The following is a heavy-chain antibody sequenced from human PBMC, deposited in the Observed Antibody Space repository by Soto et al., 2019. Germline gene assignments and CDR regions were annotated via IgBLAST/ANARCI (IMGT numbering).Heavy chain of an antibody. CDR3: ATDLGYCVSTSCS. J-gene: IGHJ5*02. CDR2: ISTSSSTI. V-gene: IGHV3-48*02. D-gene: IGHD2-2*01. CDR1: GFSFSSYA. Sequence: EVQLVESGGGLVQPGGSLRLSCAASGFSFSSYAMNWVRQAPGRGLEWLSYISTSSSTIYYADSVKGRFTISRDNAKSSLCLRMNSLRDEDTALYYSATDLGYCVSTSCSWGKGTLVTVSS.